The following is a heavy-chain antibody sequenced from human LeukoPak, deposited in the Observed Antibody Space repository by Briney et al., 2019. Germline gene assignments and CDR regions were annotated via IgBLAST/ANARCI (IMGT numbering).Heavy chain of an antibody. D-gene: IGHD6-13*01. V-gene: IGHV3-74*03. J-gene: IGHJ4*02. CDR1: GFTFSNYW. Sequence: GGSLRLSCAASGFTFSNYWIHWVRQAPGKGLVWVSRIDNAGSITTYADSVKGRFTISRDNAENTLYLQMNSLRVEDTAVYYCARAEAIAAAGMSDYWGQGTLVTVSS. CDR3: ARAEAIAAAGMSDY. CDR2: IDNAGSIT.